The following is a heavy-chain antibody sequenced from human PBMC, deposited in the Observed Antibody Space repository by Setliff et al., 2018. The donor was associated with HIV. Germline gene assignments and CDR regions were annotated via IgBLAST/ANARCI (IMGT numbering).Heavy chain of an antibody. D-gene: IGHD3-10*01. CDR2: LSGAGGST. V-gene: IGHV3-23*01. CDR1: GFTFSTYA. CDR3: AKAVGLQWFGGYFDH. Sequence: GESLKISCAASGFTFSTYAMSWVRQAPGKGLEWVSALSGAGGSTYYADSVEGRFTISRDNYKNTLYLQMNSLRAEDTAVYYCAKAVGLQWFGGYFDHWGQGTPVTVSS. J-gene: IGHJ4*02.